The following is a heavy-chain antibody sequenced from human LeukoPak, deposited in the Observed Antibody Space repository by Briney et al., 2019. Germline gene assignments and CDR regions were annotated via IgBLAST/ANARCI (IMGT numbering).Heavy chain of an antibody. V-gene: IGHV3-30-3*01. CDR1: GFTFSSYA. CDR3: ARERDIVVVPAAEFDY. Sequence: GGSLRLSCAASGFTFSSYAMHWVRQAPGKGLEWVAVISYDGSNKYYADSVKGRFTISRDNSKNTLYLQMNSLRAEDTAVYYCARERDIVVVPAAEFDYWGQGTLVTVSS. D-gene: IGHD2-2*01. CDR2: ISYDGSNK. J-gene: IGHJ4*02.